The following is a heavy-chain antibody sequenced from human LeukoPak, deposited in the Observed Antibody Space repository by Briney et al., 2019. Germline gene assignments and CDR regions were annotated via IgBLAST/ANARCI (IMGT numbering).Heavy chain of an antibody. V-gene: IGHV4-39*01. D-gene: IGHD3-3*01. CDR1: GGSISSSSYY. CDR2: IYYSGST. CDR3: ATPRADLIGPSDFDY. Sequence: SETLSLTCTVSGGSISSSSYYWGWIRQPPGKGLEWIGSIYYSGSTYYNPSLKSRVTISVDTSKNQFSLKLSSVTAADTAVYYCATPRADLIGPSDFDYWGQGTLVTVSS. J-gene: IGHJ4*02.